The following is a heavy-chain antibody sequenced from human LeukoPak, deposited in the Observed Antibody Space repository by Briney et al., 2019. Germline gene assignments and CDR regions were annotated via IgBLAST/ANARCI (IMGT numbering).Heavy chain of an antibody. Sequence: SVKVSCKASGGTFSSYAISWVRQAPGQGLEWMGRIIPIFGIANYAQKLQGRVTMTTDTSTSTAYMELRSLRSDDTAVYYCARGGVGTAEDYWGQGTLVTVSS. J-gene: IGHJ4*02. CDR2: IIPIFGIA. V-gene: IGHV1-69*04. CDR1: GGTFSSYA. CDR3: ARGGVGTAEDY. D-gene: IGHD1-1*01.